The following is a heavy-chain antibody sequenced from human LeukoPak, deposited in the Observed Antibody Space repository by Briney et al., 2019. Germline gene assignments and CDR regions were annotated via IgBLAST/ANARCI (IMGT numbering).Heavy chain of an antibody. CDR1: GGPISSGDYY. Sequence: SETLSLTCTVSGGPISSGDYYWSWIRQPPGKGLEWIGYIYYSGSTYYNPSLKSRVTISVDTSKSQFSLNLSSVTPADTAVYYCARAPGGNPTTHYFDSWGQGTLVTVSS. J-gene: IGHJ4*02. V-gene: IGHV4-30-4*02. CDR3: ARAPGGNPTTHYFDS. D-gene: IGHD1-14*01. CDR2: IYYSGST.